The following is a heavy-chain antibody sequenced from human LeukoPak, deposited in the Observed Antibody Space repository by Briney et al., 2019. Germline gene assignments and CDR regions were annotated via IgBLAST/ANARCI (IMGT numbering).Heavy chain of an antibody. CDR1: GGSINSGDFS. V-gene: IGHV4-31*03. CDR2: IYYSGST. CDR3: ARRSLYGSGSYSDY. D-gene: IGHD3-10*01. Sequence: SETLSLTCTVSGGSINSGDFSWSWIRQPPGKGLEWIGYIYYSGSTYYNPSLKSRVTISVDTSKNQFSLKLSSVTAADTAVYYCARRSLYGSGSYSDYWGQGTLVTVSS. J-gene: IGHJ4*02.